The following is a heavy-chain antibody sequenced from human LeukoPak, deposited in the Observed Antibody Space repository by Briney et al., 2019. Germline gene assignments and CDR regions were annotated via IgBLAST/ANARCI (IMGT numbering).Heavy chain of an antibody. CDR1: GGSISSSNFY. V-gene: IGHV4-39*01. CDR3: ARSVVVPAAFNWFDP. CDR2: LSGST. D-gene: IGHD2-2*01. Sequence: SETLSLTCTVSGGSISSSNFYWGWIRQPPGKGLEWLGSLSGSTYYNPSLKSRVTISGDTSKNQFSLNLSSVTAADTAVYYCARSVVVPAAFNWFDPWGQGILVTVSS. J-gene: IGHJ5*02.